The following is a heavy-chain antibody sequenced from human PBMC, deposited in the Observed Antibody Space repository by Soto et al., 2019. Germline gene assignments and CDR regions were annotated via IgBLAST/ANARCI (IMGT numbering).Heavy chain of an antibody. Sequence: GGSLRLSCAASGFTFDDYAMHWVRQAPGKGLEWVSGISWNSGSIGYADSVKGRFTISRDNAKNSLYLQMNSLRAEDTALYYCAKDIPPGDQLLSGPFDYWGQGTLVTVSS. J-gene: IGHJ4*02. V-gene: IGHV3-9*01. CDR1: GFTFDDYA. D-gene: IGHD2-2*01. CDR2: ISWNSGSI. CDR3: AKDIPPGDQLLSGPFDY.